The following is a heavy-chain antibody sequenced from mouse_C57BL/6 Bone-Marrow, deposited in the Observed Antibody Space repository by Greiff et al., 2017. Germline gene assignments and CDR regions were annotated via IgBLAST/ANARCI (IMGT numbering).Heavy chain of an antibody. V-gene: IGHV1-81*01. CDR3: VRGGDYYVYCDFDV. Sequence: QVQLQQSGAELARPGASVKLSCKASGYTFTSYGISWVKQRTGQGLEWIGEIYPRSGNTYYNEKFKGKATLTADKSSSTAYMELRSLTSEDSAVYFCVRGGDYYVYCDFDVWGTGTTGTASS. CDR1: GYTFTSYG. J-gene: IGHJ1*03. CDR2: IYPRSGNT. D-gene: IGHD1-1*01.